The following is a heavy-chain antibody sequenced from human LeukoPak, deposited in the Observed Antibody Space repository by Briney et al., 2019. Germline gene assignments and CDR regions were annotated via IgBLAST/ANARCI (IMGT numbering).Heavy chain of an antibody. V-gene: IGHV1-18*01. D-gene: IGHD5-12*01. CDR3: ARDPFSGYADY. Sequence: QGLEWMGWISAYNGNTNYAQKLQGRVTMTTDTSTSTAYMELRSLRSDDTAVYYCARDPFSGYADYWGQGTLVTVSS. J-gene: IGHJ4*02. CDR2: ISAYNGNT.